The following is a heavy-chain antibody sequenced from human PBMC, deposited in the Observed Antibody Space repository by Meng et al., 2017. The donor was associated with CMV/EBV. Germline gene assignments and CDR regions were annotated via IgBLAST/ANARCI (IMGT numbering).Heavy chain of an antibody. CDR3: ARAWGIHFDY. CDR1: GFTFSSYW. J-gene: IGHJ4*02. CDR2: IKQDGSEK. Sequence: LSLTCAASGFTFSSYWMSWVRQAPGKGLEWVANIKQDGSEKYYVDSVKGRFTVSRDNARNSLYLQLNSLRAEDTAVYYCARAWGIHFDYWGQGVVVTVSS. V-gene: IGHV3-7*01. D-gene: IGHD3-16*01.